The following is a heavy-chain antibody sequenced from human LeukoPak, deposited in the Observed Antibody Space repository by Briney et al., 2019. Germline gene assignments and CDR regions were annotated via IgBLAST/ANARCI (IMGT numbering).Heavy chain of an antibody. J-gene: IGHJ4*02. V-gene: IGHV3-7*03. CDR3: ARGRYSGTTYYFDY. CDR2: IKQDGSEK. CDR1: GFTFSSYW. Sequence: GGSLRLSCAASGFTFSSYWMSWVRQAPGKGLEWVANIKQDGSEKYYVDSVKGRFTISRDNAKNSLYLQMNSLRAEDTAMYYCARGRYSGTTYYFDYWGQGTLVTVSS. D-gene: IGHD5-12*01.